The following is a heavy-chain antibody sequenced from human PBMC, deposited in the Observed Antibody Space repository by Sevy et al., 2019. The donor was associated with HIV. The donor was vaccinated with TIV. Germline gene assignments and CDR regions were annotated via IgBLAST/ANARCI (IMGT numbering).Heavy chain of an antibody. J-gene: IGHJ4*02. D-gene: IGHD3-22*01. CDR2: IYNNGNT. Sequence: SETLSLTCTVSGGSITSYYWSWIRQPPGNGLEWIGHIYNNGNTNYNPSLRSRVTISVDRSKNQFSPKLSSVTAADTAVYYCAKVTYYYDSRGYPNYYFDYWGQGTLVTVSS. V-gene: IGHV4-59*13. CDR3: AKVTYYYDSRGYPNYYFDY. CDR1: GGSITSYY.